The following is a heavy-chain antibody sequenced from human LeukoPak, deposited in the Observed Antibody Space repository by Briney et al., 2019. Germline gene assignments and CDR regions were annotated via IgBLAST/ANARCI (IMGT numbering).Heavy chain of an antibody. J-gene: IGHJ4*02. CDR3: ATPSSIGYSYGLDY. D-gene: IGHD5-18*01. CDR2: INAGNGNT. CDR1: GYTFTSYA. V-gene: IGHV1-3*01. Sequence: GASVKVSCKASGYTFTSYAMHWVRQAPGQRLEWIGWINAGNGNTKYSQKFQGRVTITRDTSASTAYMELSSLRSEDTAVYYCATPSSIGYSYGLDYWGQGTLVTVSS.